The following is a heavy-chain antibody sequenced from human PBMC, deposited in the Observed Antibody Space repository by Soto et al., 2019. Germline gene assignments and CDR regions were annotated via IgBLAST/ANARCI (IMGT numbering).Heavy chain of an antibody. V-gene: IGHV4-34*01. CDR1: GGSFSGYY. D-gene: IGHD3-9*01. Sequence: SETLSLTCAVYGGSFSGYYWSWIRQPPGKGPEWIGEINHSGSTNYNPSLKSRVTISVDTSKNQFSLKLSSVTAADTAVYYCARAVKDILTGYYTFDYWGQGTLVTVSS. J-gene: IGHJ4*02. CDR3: ARAVKDILTGYYTFDY. CDR2: INHSGST.